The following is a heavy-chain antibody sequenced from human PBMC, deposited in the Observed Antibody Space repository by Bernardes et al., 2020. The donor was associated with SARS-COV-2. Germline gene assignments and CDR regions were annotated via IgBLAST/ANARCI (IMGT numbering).Heavy chain of an antibody. CDR2: ISGSGGST. D-gene: IGHD3-3*01. CDR1: GFTFSSYA. V-gene: IGHV3-23*01. Sequence: GGTLRLSCAASGFTFSSYAMSWVRKAPGKGLEWVSTISGSGGSTYYADSVKGRFTISRDNSKNTLYLQMNSLRAEDTAVYYCAKDPFYDFWSGYYLDDWGQGTLVTVSS. CDR3: AKDPFYDFWSGYYLDD. J-gene: IGHJ4*02.